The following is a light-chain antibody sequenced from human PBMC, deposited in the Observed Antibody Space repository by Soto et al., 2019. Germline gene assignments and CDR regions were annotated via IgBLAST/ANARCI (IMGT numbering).Light chain of an antibody. CDR3: QTWGAGMV. CDR1: SGHSDYD. Sequence: QSVLTQSPSASASLGASVKLTCTLSSGHSDYDIAWHKQQPEKGPRDLMKLNSDGSHSKGDGIPDRFSGSSSGAERYLTISRLQSEDEADCHCQTWGAGMVFGGGTKLTVL. J-gene: IGLJ3*02. CDR2: LNSDGSH. V-gene: IGLV4-69*01.